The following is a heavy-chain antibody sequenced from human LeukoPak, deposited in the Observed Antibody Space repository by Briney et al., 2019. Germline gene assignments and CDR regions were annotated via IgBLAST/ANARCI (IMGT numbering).Heavy chain of an antibody. Sequence: PGGSLRLSCAASGFTFSSYWMHRVRQAPGKGLVWVSRINSDGSSTSYADSVKGRFTISRDNAKNTLYLQMNSLRAEDTAVYYCARGIEGYYDSSGPNYYYYYGMDVWGQGTTVTVSS. V-gene: IGHV3-74*01. CDR1: GFTFSSYW. CDR3: ARGIEGYYDSSGPNYYYYYGMDV. CDR2: INSDGSST. J-gene: IGHJ6*02. D-gene: IGHD3-22*01.